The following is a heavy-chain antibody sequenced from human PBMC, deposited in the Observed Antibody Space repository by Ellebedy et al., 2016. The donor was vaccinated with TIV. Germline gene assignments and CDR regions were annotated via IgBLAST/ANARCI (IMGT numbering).Heavy chain of an antibody. CDR3: AKDRGWGVPKSPDF. D-gene: IGHD3-10*01. V-gene: IGHV3-23*01. J-gene: IGHJ4*02. Sequence: GGSLRLSXGASGFTFSSYAMSWVRQAPGKGLEWVSAISGSGRGNTYYAGSVEGRLTISRDNSKNTLYLQMNSLRAEDTAVYYCAKDRGWGVPKSPDFWGQGALVTVSS. CDR1: GFTFSSYA. CDR2: ISGSGRGNT.